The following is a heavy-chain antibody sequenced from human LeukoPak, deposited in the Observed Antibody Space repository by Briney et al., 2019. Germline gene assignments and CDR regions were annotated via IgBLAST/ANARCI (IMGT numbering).Heavy chain of an antibody. CDR3: AKGKVSDS. V-gene: IGHV3-23*01. D-gene: IGHD3-10*01. Sequence: GGSLRLSCTASGFNFSTYAMNWVRQAPGKGLEWVSVIIGNAADKAYADSVKGRFTISRDNSKNTLYLQMNSLTVEDTAVYYCAKGKVSDSWGQGTLVTVSS. CDR2: IIGNAADK. CDR1: GFNFSTYA. J-gene: IGHJ4*02.